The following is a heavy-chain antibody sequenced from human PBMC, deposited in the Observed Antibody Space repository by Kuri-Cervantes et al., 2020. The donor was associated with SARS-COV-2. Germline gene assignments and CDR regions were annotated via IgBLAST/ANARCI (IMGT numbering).Heavy chain of an antibody. CDR1: GGSFSGYY. Sequence: SQTLSLTCAVYGGSFSGYYWSWIRQPPGKGLEWIGEINHSGSTNYNPSLKSRVTISVDTSKNQFSLRLSFVTAADTAIYYCARYLAARPGSGWFDPWGQGTLVTGAS. CDR3: ARYLAARPGSGWFDP. D-gene: IGHD6-6*01. CDR2: INHSGST. V-gene: IGHV4-34*01. J-gene: IGHJ5*02.